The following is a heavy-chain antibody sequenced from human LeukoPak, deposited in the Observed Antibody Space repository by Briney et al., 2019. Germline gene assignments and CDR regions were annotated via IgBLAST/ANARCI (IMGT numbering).Heavy chain of an antibody. Sequence: NPSETLSLTCTVSGASISSYYWSWIRQPPGKGLEWIGYIYYSGSTNYNPSLKSRVTISVDTSKNQFSLKLSSVTAADTAVYYCARGVATIYYYMDVWGKGTTVTVSS. V-gene: IGHV4-59*01. CDR1: GASISSYY. CDR2: IYYSGST. D-gene: IGHD5-12*01. CDR3: ARGVATIYYYMDV. J-gene: IGHJ6*03.